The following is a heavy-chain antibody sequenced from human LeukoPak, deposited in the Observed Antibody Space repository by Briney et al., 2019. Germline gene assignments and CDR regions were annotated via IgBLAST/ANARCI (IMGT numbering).Heavy chain of an antibody. D-gene: IGHD4-17*01. J-gene: IGHJ4*02. Sequence: PGGSLRLSCAVSGLSFSSYNMTWVRQAPGKGLEWVSYISSSSSSIYYADSVTGRFTISRNNAKNSLYLQITRLRDEDTAVYYCVGATVTTGAHYWGQGTLVTVSS. CDR1: GLSFSSYN. V-gene: IGHV3-48*02. CDR2: ISSSSSSI. CDR3: VGATVTTGAHY.